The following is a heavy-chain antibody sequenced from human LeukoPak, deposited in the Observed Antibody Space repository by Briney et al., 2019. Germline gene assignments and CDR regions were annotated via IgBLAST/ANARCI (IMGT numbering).Heavy chain of an antibody. CDR2: IYYSVST. Sequence: SETLSLTCTVSGASISSTNNFWGWIRQTPGKGLEWIATIYYSVSTYYNPSLKSRVTISVDTSKNQFSLKLSSVTAADTAVYYCARGRADYYYMDVWGKGTTVTVSS. J-gene: IGHJ6*03. V-gene: IGHV4-39*07. CDR1: GASISSTNNF. CDR3: ARGRADYYYMDV.